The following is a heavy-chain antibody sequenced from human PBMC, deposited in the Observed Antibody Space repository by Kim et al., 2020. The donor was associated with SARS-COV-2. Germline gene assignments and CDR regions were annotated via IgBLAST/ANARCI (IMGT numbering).Heavy chain of an antibody. CDR3: VRDGYNQVAFDY. D-gene: IGHD5-12*01. V-gene: IGHV3-23*01. J-gene: IGHJ4*02. Sequence: SADSVRSRFTVSRDNSKNTLSLQMNSLRAEDTAVYYCVRDGYNQVAFDYWGQGTLVTVSS.